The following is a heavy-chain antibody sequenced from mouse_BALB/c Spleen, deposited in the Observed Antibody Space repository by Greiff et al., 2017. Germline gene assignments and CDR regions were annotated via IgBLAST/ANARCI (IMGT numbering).Heavy chain of an antibody. CDR3: ARGRTTVVPFDY. Sequence: VKLQESGAELVRPGTSVKISCKASGYTFTNYWLGWVKQRPGHGLEWIGDIYPGGGYTNYNEKFKGKATLTADTSSSTAYMQLSSLTSEDSAVYFCARGRTTVVPFDYWGQGTTLTVSS. CDR1: GYTFTNYW. D-gene: IGHD1-1*01. V-gene: IGHV1-63*02. J-gene: IGHJ2*01. CDR2: IYPGGGYT.